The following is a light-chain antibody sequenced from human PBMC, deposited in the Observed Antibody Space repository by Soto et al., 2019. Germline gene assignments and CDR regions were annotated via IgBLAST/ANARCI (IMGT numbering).Light chain of an antibody. CDR1: QSVSSSY. CDR3: QQYGSHGA. Sequence: EIVLTQSPGTLSLSPGERATLSCRASQSVSSSYLAWYQQKPGQAPRLLIYGASSRATGIPDRFSGSGSVTDFTLTISRLEPEDFAVYYCQQYGSHGAFGRGTKVDIK. J-gene: IGKJ3*01. CDR2: GAS. V-gene: IGKV3-20*01.